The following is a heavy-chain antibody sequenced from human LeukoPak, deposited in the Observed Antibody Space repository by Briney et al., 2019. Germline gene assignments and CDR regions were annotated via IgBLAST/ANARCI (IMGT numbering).Heavy chain of an antibody. CDR3: ARGYGADV. Sequence: PGGSLRLSCAASGFNLRTYWMHWVRQAPGKGLVWVSRINSDGSNTTYADSVKGRFTVSRDNAMNTLYLQMHSLRAEDTALYFCARGYGADVWGKGTMVTVSS. V-gene: IGHV3-74*01. CDR1: GFNLRTYW. CDR2: INSDGSNT. J-gene: IGHJ6*04.